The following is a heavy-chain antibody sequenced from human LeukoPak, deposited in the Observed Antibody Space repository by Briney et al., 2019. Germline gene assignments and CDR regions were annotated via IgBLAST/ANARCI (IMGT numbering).Heavy chain of an antibody. CDR3: ARARRPDGVVPAARYMDV. D-gene: IGHD2-2*01. Sequence: GGSLRLSCAVSGFTFSSYWMSWVRQAPGKGLEWVAYIKHDGSDKYHVDSVKGRVTISRDNSQNSMYLQMNSPRADDTAVYYCARARRPDGVVPAARYMDVWGKGTTVTVSS. V-gene: IGHV3-7*01. J-gene: IGHJ6*03. CDR1: GFTFSSYW. CDR2: IKHDGSDK.